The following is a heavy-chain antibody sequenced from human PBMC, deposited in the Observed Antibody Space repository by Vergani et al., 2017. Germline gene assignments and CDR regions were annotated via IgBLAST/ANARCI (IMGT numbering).Heavy chain of an antibody. Sequence: QVQLVQSGAEVKKPGSSVKFSCKASVGTFSSYAISWVRQAPGQGLEWMGGFIPIFGTANYAQKFQGRVTITADESTSTAYMELSSLRSEDTAVYYCARVVGAAYSSGWYYFDYWGQGTLVTVSS. D-gene: IGHD6-19*01. J-gene: IGHJ4*02. CDR3: ARVVGAAYSSGWYYFDY. CDR2: FIPIFGTA. CDR1: VGTFSSYA. V-gene: IGHV1-69*01.